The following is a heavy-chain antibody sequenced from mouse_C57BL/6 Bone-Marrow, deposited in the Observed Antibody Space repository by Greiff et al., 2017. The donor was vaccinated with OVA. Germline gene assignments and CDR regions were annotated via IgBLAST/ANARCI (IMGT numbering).Heavy chain of an antibody. CDR3: AGEGDYGGGRYWDFDV. D-gene: IGHD2-13*01. J-gene: IGHJ1*03. V-gene: IGHV1-42*01. Sequence: VQLQQSGPELVKPGASVKISCKASGYSFTGYYMNWVKQSPEKSLEWIGEINPSTGGTTYNQKFKAKATLTVDKSSSTAYMQVKGVTSEDSAVYYGAGEGDYGGGRYWDFDVWGTGTTVTVSS. CDR1: GYSFTGYY. CDR2: INPSTGGT.